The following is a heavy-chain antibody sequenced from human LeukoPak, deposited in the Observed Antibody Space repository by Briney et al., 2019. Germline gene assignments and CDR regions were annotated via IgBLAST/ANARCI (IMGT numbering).Heavy chain of an antibody. CDR3: AKDRSYSSSSVFDY. J-gene: IGHJ4*02. CDR1: GFTFSSYA. D-gene: IGHD6-6*01. CDR2: ISGSGGST. Sequence: PGGSLRLSCAASGFTFSSYAMSWVRQAPGKGLEWVSVISGSGGSTYYADSGNGRFTISRDNYKNTLYLQMNSLRGEDTAVYYCAKDRSYSSSSVFDYWGQGTLVTVSS. V-gene: IGHV3-23*01.